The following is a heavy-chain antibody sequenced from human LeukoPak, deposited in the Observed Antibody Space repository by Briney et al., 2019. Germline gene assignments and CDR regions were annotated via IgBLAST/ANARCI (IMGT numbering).Heavy chain of an antibody. D-gene: IGHD2-2*02. V-gene: IGHV4-34*01. J-gene: IGHJ6*02. CDR2: INHSGST. CDR1: GGSFSGYY. CDR3: ARGVLLVVPAAIGYYYYYGMDV. Sequence: SETLSLTCAVYGGSFSGYYWSWIRQPPGKGLEWIGEINHSGSTNYNPSLKSRVTISVDTSENQFSLKLSSVTAADTAVYYCARGVLLVVPAAIGYYYYYGMDVWGQGTTVTVSS.